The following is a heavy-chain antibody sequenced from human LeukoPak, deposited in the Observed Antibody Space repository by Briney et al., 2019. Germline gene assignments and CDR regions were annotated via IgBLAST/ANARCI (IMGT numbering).Heavy chain of an antibody. D-gene: IGHD3-10*01. Sequence: SETLSLTCTVSGGSISSYYWSWLRQPAGKGLEWIGRIYTSGSTNYNPSLKSRVTMSVDTSKNQFSLKLSSVTAADTAVYYCAREEDYYGSGSYCLLDPWGQGTLVTVSS. CDR1: GGSISSYY. J-gene: IGHJ5*02. CDR3: AREEDYYGSGSYCLLDP. CDR2: IYTSGST. V-gene: IGHV4-4*07.